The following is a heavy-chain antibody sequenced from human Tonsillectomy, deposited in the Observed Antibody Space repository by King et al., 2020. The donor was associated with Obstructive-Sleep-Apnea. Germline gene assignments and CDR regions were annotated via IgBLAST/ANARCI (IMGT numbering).Heavy chain of an antibody. V-gene: IGHV3-30-3*01. D-gene: IGHD3-10*01. J-gene: IGHJ4*02. CDR2: ISYDGSNK. Sequence: VQLVESGGGVVQPGRSLRLSCAASGFTFSSYAMHWVRQAPGKGLEWVAVISYDGSNKYYADSVKGRFTISRDNSKNTLYLQMNSLRAEDTAVYYCASGGWFGELLSPHFDYWGQGTLVTVSS. CDR3: ASGGWFGELLSPHFDY. CDR1: GFTFSSYA.